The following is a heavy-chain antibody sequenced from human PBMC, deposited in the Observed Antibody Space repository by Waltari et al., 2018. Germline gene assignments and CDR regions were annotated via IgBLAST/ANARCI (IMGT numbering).Heavy chain of an antibody. CDR3: ARSGEMKGTVDY. D-gene: IGHD1-1*01. V-gene: IGHV1-69*10. J-gene: IGHJ4*02. Sequence: HVQLEQSGAEVKKPGSSVKVSCKASGGTFSTYTVTWGRQAPGQGLEWMGGLIPFLGISKYAQSLQSRLTITVDQSTNTGYMELNNLRPEDTGVYYCARSGEMKGTVDYWGQGTLVTVSS. CDR2: LIPFLGIS. CDR1: GGTFSTYT.